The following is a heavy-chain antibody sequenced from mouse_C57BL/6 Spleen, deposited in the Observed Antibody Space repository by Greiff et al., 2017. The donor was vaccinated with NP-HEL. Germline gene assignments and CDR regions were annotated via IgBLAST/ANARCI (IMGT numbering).Heavy chain of an antibody. J-gene: IGHJ4*01. CDR2: IYPRDGST. CDR3: AREGYGSKDYAMDY. CDR1: GYTFTSYD. V-gene: IGHV1-85*01. D-gene: IGHD1-1*01. Sequence: QVQLKESGPELVKPGASVKLSCKASGYTFTSYDINWVKQRPGQGLEWIGWIYPRDGSTKYNEKFKGKATLTVDTSSSTAYMELHSLTSEDSAVYFCAREGYGSKDYAMDYWGQGTSVTVSS.